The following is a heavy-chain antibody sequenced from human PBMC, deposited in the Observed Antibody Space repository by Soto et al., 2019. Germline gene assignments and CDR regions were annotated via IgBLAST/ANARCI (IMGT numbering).Heavy chain of an antibody. CDR1: GATVSSGGYY. J-gene: IGHJ5*02. V-gene: IGHV4-31*02. CDR3: ARCEYYDTSGRFLGVFDP. D-gene: IGHD3-22*01. CDR2: IYYSGST. Sequence: PSETLSLTCTVSGATVSSGGYYWSWIRQHPGKGLEWIVTIYYSGSTYYNPSLKSRITISVDTSKNQFSLKLSSVTAADTAVYYCARCEYYDTSGRFLGVFDPWGQGTLVTVSS.